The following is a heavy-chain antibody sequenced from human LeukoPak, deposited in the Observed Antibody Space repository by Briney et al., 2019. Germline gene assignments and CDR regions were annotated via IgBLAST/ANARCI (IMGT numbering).Heavy chain of an antibody. CDR2: IRYDGSNK. CDR1: GFTFSSYG. D-gene: IGHD6-19*01. V-gene: IGHV3-30*02. Sequence: GGSLRLSCAASGFTFSSYGMHWVRQAPGKGLEWVAFIRYDGSNKYYADSVKGRFTISRDNSKNTLYLQMNSLRAEDTAVYYCAKGFAAVAGTRFDYWGQGTLVTVSS. CDR3: AKGFAAVAGTRFDY. J-gene: IGHJ4*02.